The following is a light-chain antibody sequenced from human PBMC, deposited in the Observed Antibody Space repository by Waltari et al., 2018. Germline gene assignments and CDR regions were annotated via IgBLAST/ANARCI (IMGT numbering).Light chain of an antibody. Sequence: QSVLTQPPSASGTPGQRVTISCSGSSSNIGSNYVYWYQQLPGTAPKLLIYRNKQRPSGFPDRFSGSKSGTSASLAISGLRSEDEADYYCAAWDDSLSAVVFGGGTKLTVL. CDR2: RNK. J-gene: IGLJ2*01. V-gene: IGLV1-47*01. CDR3: AAWDDSLSAVV. CDR1: SSNIGSNY.